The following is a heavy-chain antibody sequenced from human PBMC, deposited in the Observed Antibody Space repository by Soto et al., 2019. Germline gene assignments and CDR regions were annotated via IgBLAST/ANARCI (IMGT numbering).Heavy chain of an antibody. CDR1: GFTFSGHA. D-gene: IGHD6-19*01. CDR2: IWYDGSNK. CDR3: ARDGQSLAPYALDV. Sequence: QVQVVESGGGVVQPGRSLRLSCTASGFTFSGHAMHWARQPPGKGLEWVAQIWYDGSNKYYADSVKGRFTISRDNSKNTLYVQMDSLRVEDTAVYYCARDGQSLAPYALDVWGQGTSVTVSS. V-gene: IGHV3-33*01. J-gene: IGHJ6*02.